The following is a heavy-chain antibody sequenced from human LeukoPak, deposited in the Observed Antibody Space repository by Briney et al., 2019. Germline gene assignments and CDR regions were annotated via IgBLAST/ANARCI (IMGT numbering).Heavy chain of an antibody. CDR3: ARDPNRGYSFGYTALDV. J-gene: IGHJ6*04. Sequence: ASVKVSCKAAGYSFTFYGINWVLQAPGQGLEWMGSISAYNGNTNYAQKLQGRVTMTPDTSTTTAYMELRSLRSDDTAVYYCARDPNRGYSFGYTALDVWGKGTTVTVSS. CDR2: ISAYNGNT. CDR1: GYSFTFYG. V-gene: IGHV1-18*01. D-gene: IGHD5-18*01.